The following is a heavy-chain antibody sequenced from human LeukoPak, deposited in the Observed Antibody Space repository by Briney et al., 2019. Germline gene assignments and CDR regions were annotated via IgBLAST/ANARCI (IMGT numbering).Heavy chain of an antibody. D-gene: IGHD1-26*01. V-gene: IGHV3-30-3*01. CDR3: ASPPLFSGSSNY. J-gene: IGHJ4*02. CDR2: ISYDGSNK. CDR1: GFTFSSYW. Sequence: GALRLSCAAPGFTFSSYWMHWVRQAPGKGLEWVAVISYDGSNKYYADSVKGRFTISRDNSKNTLYLQMNSLRAEDTAVYYCASPPLFSGSSNYWGQGTLVTVSS.